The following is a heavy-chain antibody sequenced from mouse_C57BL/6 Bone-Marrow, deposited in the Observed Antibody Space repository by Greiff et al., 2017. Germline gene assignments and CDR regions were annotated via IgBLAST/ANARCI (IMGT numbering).Heavy chain of an antibody. D-gene: IGHD1-1*01. J-gene: IGHJ1*03. CDR1: GYTFTSYD. V-gene: IGHV1-85*01. Sequence: MQLQESGPELVKPGASVKLSCKASGYTFTSYDINWVKQRPGQGLEWIGWIYPRDGSTKYNEKFKGKATLTVDTSSSTAYMELHSLTSEYSAVYFCARDYGSSYWYFDVWGTGTTVTVSS. CDR2: IYPRDGST. CDR3: ARDYGSSYWYFDV.